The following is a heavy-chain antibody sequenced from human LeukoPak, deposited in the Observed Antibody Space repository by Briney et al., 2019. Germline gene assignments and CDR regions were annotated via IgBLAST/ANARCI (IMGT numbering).Heavy chain of an antibody. CDR2: INSDGSNT. V-gene: IGHV3-74*01. CDR3: ARDGWRGGSYYMDD. Sequence: GGSLRLSCAASGFTFSAHWMHWVRQAPGKGLAWVSRINSDGSNTIYADSAKGRFTISRDNAKNTLYLQMNSLRAEDTAVYYCARDGWRGGSYYMDDWGQGTLVTVSS. CDR1: GFTFSAHW. D-gene: IGHD3-10*01. J-gene: IGHJ4*02.